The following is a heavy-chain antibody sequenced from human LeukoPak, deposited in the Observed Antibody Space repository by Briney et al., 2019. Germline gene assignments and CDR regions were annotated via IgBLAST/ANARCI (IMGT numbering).Heavy chain of an antibody. V-gene: IGHV4-59*01. Sequence: SETLSLTCTVSGGSISSYYWSWIRQPPGKGLEWIGYIYYSGSTNYNPSHKSRVTISVDTSKNQFSLQLSSVTAADTAVYYCARSGCSGGRCTYSYYYYGMDVWGKGTTVTVSS. D-gene: IGHD2-15*01. J-gene: IGHJ6*04. CDR3: ARSGCSGGRCTYSYYYYGMDV. CDR1: GGSISSYY. CDR2: IYYSGST.